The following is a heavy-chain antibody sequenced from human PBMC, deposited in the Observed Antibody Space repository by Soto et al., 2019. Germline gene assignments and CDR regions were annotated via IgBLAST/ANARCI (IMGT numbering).Heavy chain of an antibody. CDR3: ARGTSSYYFGSGYGPMDV. V-gene: IGHV1-2*04. CDR2: INPNSGGT. J-gene: IGHJ6*02. CDR1: GYTFTGYY. Sequence: GASVKVSWKASGYTFTGYYMHWVRQAPGQGLEWMGWINPNSGGTNYAQKFQGWVTMTRDTSISTAYMELSRLRSDDTAVYYCARGTSSYYFGSGYGPMDVWGQGSSVTGS. D-gene: IGHD3-3*01.